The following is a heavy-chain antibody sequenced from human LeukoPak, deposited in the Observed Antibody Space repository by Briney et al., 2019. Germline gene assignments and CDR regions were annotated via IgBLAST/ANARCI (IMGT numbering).Heavy chain of an antibody. CDR2: ISGSGGST. J-gene: IGHJ4*02. Sequence: GGSLRLSCAASGFTFSSYAMSWVRHAPGKGLVYVSAISGSGGSTYYADSVKGRFTISRDNSKNPLYLQMNSLRAEDTAVYYCAKDPRDIVVVPAAEDYWGQGTLVTVSS. CDR3: AKDPRDIVVVPAAEDY. D-gene: IGHD2-2*01. V-gene: IGHV3-23*01. CDR1: GFTFSSYA.